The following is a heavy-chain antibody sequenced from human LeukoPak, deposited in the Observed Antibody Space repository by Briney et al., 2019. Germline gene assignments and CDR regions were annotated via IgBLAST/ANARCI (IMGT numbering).Heavy chain of an antibody. CDR2: MNPNSGNT. J-gene: IGHJ6*02. D-gene: IGHD3-10*01. Sequence: ASVKVSCKASGYTFTSYDINWVRQAPGQGLEWMGWMNPNSGNTGYAQKFQGRVTMTRNTSISTAYMELSSLRSEDTAVYYCARWGSGSYGHYYYGMDVWGQGTTVTVSS. CDR1: GYTFTSYD. V-gene: IGHV1-8*01. CDR3: ARWGSGSYGHYYYGMDV.